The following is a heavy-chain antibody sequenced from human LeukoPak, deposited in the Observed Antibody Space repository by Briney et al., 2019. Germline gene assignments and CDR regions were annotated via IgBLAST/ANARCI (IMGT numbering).Heavy chain of an antibody. CDR1: GYPFTGYY. J-gene: IGHJ6*03. Sequence: ASVKVSCKASGYPFTGYYVHWVRQAPGQGLEWMGWISAYNGNTNYAQKLQGRVTMTTDTSTSTAYMELRSLRSEDTAVYYYARDWDQLVPSKGGPPRYFYFMDVWGKGTSVIVSS. D-gene: IGHD2-15*01. CDR2: ISAYNGNT. V-gene: IGHV1-18*04. CDR3: ARDWDQLVPSKGGPPRYFYFMDV.